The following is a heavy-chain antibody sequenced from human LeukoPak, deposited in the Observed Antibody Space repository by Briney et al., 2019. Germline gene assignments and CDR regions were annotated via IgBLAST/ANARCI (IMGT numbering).Heavy chain of an antibody. D-gene: IGHD2-2*01. CDR2: IYYSGST. V-gene: IGHV4-59*01. Sequence: SETLSLTCTVSDGSISSYYWSWIRQPPGRGLEWIGYIYYSGSTNYNPSLKSRVTISVDTSKNQFSLKLSSVTAADTAVYYCARAGVLVPAANRYNWFDPWGQGTLVSVSS. CDR3: ARAGVLVPAANRYNWFDP. CDR1: DGSISSYY. J-gene: IGHJ5*02.